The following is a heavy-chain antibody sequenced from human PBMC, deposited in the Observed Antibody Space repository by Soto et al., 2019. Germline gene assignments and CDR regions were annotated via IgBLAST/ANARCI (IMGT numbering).Heavy chain of an antibody. Sequence: PSETLSLTCTVSGGSISSGDYYWSWIRQPPGKGLEWIGYIYYSGSTYYNPSLKSRVTISVDTSKNQFSLKLSSVTAADTAVYYCARASGRDPFDYWGQGTLGTVSS. V-gene: IGHV4-30-4*01. CDR3: ARASGRDPFDY. CDR1: GGSISSGDYY. J-gene: IGHJ4*02. CDR2: IYYSGST.